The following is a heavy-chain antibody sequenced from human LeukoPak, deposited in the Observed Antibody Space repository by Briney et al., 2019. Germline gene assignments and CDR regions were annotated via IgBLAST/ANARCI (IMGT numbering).Heavy chain of an antibody. CDR1: GYTFTGYY. J-gene: IGHJ4*02. CDR2: INPNSGGT. CDR3: ARSGPYSSGGDPFDY. D-gene: IGHD6-19*01. Sequence: GASVKVSCKASGYTFTGYYMHWVRQAPGQGLEWMGWINPNSGGTNYAQKFQGWVTMTRDTSISTAYMELSRLRSDDTAVYHCARSGPYSSGGDPFDYWGQGTLVTVSS. V-gene: IGHV1-2*04.